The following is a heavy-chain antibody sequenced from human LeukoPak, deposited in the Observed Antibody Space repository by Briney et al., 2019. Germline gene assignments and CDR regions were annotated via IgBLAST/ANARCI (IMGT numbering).Heavy chain of an antibody. V-gene: IGHV1-18*04. CDR1: GFMFSNYG. CDR3: ARRSSDDAFDI. Sequence: ASVKVSCKASGFMFSNYGIIWVRQAPGQGFEWLGWISGSNGDTHYTRRFQGRFTMAPDTSTNTAYMELRSLRSDDTAVYYCARRSSDDAFDIWGQGTMVTVSS. CDR2: ISGSNGDT. J-gene: IGHJ3*02.